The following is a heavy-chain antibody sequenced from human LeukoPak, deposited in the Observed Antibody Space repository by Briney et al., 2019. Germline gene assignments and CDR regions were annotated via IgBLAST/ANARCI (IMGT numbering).Heavy chain of an antibody. D-gene: IGHD2-2*01. V-gene: IGHV3-30-3*01. CDR1: GFTFSSYA. J-gene: IGHJ4*02. CDR2: ISYDGSNK. CDR3: ARARDIVVVPAATPPGY. Sequence: PGGSLRLSCAASGFTFSSYAMHWVRQAPGKGLEWVAVISYDGSNKYYADSVKGRFTISRDNSKNTLYLQMNSLRAEDTAVYYCARARDIVVVPAATPPGYWGQGTLVTVSS.